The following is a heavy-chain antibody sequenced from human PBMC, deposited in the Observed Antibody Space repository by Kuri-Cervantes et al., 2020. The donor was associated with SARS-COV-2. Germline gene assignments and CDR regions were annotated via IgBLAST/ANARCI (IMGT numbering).Heavy chain of an antibody. D-gene: IGHD6-25*01. J-gene: IGHJ4*02. CDR3: ARATSRPTIAAAGYFDS. V-gene: IGHV4-4*07. CDR1: GGSISSYY. Sequence: SETLSLTCTVSGGSISSYYWSWIRQPAGKGLEWIGRIYSSGCANYNPSLKSRVTMSVDSSKNQFSLKLSSVTAADTAVYYCARATSRPTIAAAGYFDSWGQGILVTVSS. CDR2: IYSSGCA.